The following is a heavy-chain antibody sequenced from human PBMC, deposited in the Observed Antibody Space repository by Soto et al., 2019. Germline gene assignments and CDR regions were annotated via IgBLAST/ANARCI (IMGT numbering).Heavy chain of an antibody. CDR3: ARDRRFGDILIGTLPEY. J-gene: IGHJ4*02. CDR1: GCTFSSYA. V-gene: IGHV1-69*13. D-gene: IGHD3-9*01. CDR2: IIPIFGTA. Sequence: ASVKVSCKASGCTFSSYAISWVRQAPGQGLEWMGGIIPIFGTANYAQKFQGRVTITADESTSTAYMELSSLRSEDTAVYYCARDRRFGDILIGTLPEYWGQGTLDLVSS.